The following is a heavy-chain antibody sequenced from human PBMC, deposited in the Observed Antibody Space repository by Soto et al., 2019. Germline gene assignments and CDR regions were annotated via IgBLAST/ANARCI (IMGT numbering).Heavy chain of an antibody. J-gene: IGHJ4*02. CDR1: GFSLTTSGVG. V-gene: IGHV2-5*02. CDR2: IYWDDDK. D-gene: IGHD3-3*01. Sequence: QITLNESGPTVVSPTETLTLTCRFSGFSLTTSGVGVGWIRQSPGKAPEWLALIYWDDDKRYREARKSRLTFTKDTSKNQVVLTVSDLDPTDTATYYCAHRVLRTVFGLVTTTAIYFDFWGQGTPVAVSS. CDR3: AHRVLRTVFGLVTTTAIYFDF.